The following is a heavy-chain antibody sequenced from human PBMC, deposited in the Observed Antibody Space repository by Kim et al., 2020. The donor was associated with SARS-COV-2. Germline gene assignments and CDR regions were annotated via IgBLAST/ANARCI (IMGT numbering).Heavy chain of an antibody. CDR2: ISVDGGST. CDR1: GFTFDDYA. V-gene: IGHV3-43*02. CDR3: AKDIYERRYDYIWGSYRYDAGADY. D-gene: IGHD3-16*02. J-gene: IGHJ4*02. Sequence: GGSLRLSCAASGFTFDDYAMHWVRQAPGKGLEWVSLISVDGGSTYYADSVKGRFTISRDNSKNSLYLQMNSLRTEDTALYYCAKDIYERRYDYIWGSYRYDAGADYWGQGTLVTVSS.